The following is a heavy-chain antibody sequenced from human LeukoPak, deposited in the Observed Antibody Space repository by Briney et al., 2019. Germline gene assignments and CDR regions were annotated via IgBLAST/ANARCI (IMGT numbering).Heavy chain of an antibody. D-gene: IGHD3-16*02. CDR3: ARDGYDYVWGSYRYPLEY. J-gene: IGHJ4*02. CDR1: GFTFSSYE. V-gene: IGHV3-48*03. Sequence: PGGSLRLSCAAYGFTFSSYEMNWVRQAPGKGLEWVSYISSSGSTIYYADSVKDRFTISRDNAKNSLYLQMNRLRAEDTAVYYCARDGYDYVWGSYRYPLEYWGQGTLVTVSS. CDR2: ISSSGSTI.